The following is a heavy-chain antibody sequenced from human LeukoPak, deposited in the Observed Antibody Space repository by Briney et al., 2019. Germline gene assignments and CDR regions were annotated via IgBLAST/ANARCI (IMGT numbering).Heavy chain of an antibody. CDR3: ARAPYDFWNGYFDY. CDR1: GGSLSSSSYY. V-gene: IGHV4-39*07. Sequence: PSETLSLTCTVSGGSLSSSSYYWGWIRQPPGKGLEWIGSIYYSGSTYYNPSLKRRVTISVDTSKNQFSLKLSSVTAADTAVYYCARAPYDFWNGYFDYWGQGTLVTVSS. D-gene: IGHD3-3*01. J-gene: IGHJ4*02. CDR2: IYYSGST.